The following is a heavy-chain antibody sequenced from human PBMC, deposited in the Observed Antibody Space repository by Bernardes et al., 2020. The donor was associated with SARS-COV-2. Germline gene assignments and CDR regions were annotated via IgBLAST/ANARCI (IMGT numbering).Heavy chain of an antibody. V-gene: IGHV1-2*02. CDR1: GYTFTGYY. J-gene: IGHJ4*02. CDR2: INPNSGGT. D-gene: IGHD2-21*02. CDR3: ARVSFSDIVVVTAILAY. Sequence: ASVKVSCKASGYTFTGYYMHWVRQAPGQGLEWMGWINPNSGGTNYAQKFQGRVTMTRDTSISTAYMELSRLRSDDTAVYYCARVSFSDIVVVTAILAYWGQGTLVTVSS.